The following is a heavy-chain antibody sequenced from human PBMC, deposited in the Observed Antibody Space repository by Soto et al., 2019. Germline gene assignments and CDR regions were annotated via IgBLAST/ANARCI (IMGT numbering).Heavy chain of an antibody. J-gene: IGHJ6*01. CDR3: XXXXXXXXXXXXYTHLIDYGMDV. Sequence: XRLSCAASGFTFSSYSMNWVRQAPGKGLEWVSSISSSSSYIYYADSVKGRFTISRDNAKNSLYLQMNSLRAEDTAVYYXXXXXXXXXXXXXYTHLIDYGMDVXGXGTTVTVSS. CDR2: ISSSSSYI. V-gene: IGHV3-21*01. D-gene: IGHD2-15*01. CDR1: GFTFSSYS.